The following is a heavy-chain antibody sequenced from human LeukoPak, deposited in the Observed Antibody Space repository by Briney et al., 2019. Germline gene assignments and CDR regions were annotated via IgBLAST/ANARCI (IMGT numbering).Heavy chain of an antibody. CDR1: GYTFTGYY. J-gene: IGHJ4*02. CDR3: ARSEYSSSSGAY. CDR2: INPNSGGT. Sequence: ASVKVSCKASGYTFTGYYMHWVRQPPGQGLEWMGRINPNSGGTNYAQKFQGRVTMTRDTSISTAYMELSRLRSDDTAVYYCARSEYSSSSGAYWGQGTLVTVSS. D-gene: IGHD6-6*01. V-gene: IGHV1-2*06.